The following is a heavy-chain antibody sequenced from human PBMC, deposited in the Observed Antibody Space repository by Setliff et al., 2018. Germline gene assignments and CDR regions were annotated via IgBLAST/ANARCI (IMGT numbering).Heavy chain of an antibody. V-gene: IGHV4-39*07. CDR3: ASGLGFDY. CDR2: IYNSGYT. D-gene: IGHD7-27*01. J-gene: IGHJ4*01. Sequence: LSLTCTVSGGSISSSTYYWGWIRQPPGKGLEWIGSIYNSGYTHYKPSLQSRATISVDTSKSQFSLNLSNVTAADTAVYYCASGLGFDYWGPGSLVTVSS. CDR1: GGSISSSTYY.